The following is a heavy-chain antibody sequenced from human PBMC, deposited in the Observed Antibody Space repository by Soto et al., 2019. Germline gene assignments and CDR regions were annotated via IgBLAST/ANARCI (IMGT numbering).Heavy chain of an antibody. CDR2: IHHSGST. D-gene: IGHD1-26*01. J-gene: IGHJ4*02. CDR1: GCSISSGENF. V-gene: IGHV4-30-4*01. CDR3: ARDTGTYPYYFDY. Sequence: ILSLTCTVSGCSISSGENFWNWIRQSPGKGLEWIGYIHHSGSTYYNPSLKSRLTISVDTSKNQISLKLNSVTAADTAVYYCARDTGTYPYYFDYWGQGTLVTVSS.